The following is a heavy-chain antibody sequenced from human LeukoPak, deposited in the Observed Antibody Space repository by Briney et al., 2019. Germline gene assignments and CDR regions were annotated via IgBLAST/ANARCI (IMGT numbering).Heavy chain of an antibody. CDR2: IYTSGST. Sequence: PSETLSLTCTVSGGSISSYYWSWIRQPAGKGLEWIGRIYTSGSTNYNPSLKSRVTMSVDTSKNQFSLKLSSVTAADTAVYYCARDMSYYGSGSYFFDPWGQGTLVTVSS. V-gene: IGHV4-4*07. CDR1: GGSISSYY. J-gene: IGHJ5*02. D-gene: IGHD3-10*01. CDR3: ARDMSYYGSGSYFFDP.